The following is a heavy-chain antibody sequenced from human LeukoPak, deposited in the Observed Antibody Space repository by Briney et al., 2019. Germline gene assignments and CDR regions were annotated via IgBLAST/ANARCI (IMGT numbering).Heavy chain of an antibody. J-gene: IGHJ3*02. Sequence: GASVKVSCKASGYTFTSYGISWMRQAPGQGLEWMGWISAYNGNTNYAQKLQGRVTMTTDTSTSTAYMELRSLRSDDTAVYYCARDAPFSGCSGGSCYGPSDAFDIWGQGTMVTVSS. CDR3: ARDAPFSGCSGGSCYGPSDAFDI. CDR2: ISAYNGNT. V-gene: IGHV1-18*01. D-gene: IGHD2-15*01. CDR1: GYTFTSYG.